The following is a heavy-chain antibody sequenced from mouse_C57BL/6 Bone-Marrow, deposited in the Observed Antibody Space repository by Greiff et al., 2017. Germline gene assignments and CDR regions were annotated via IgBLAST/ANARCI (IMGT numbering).Heavy chain of an antibody. D-gene: IGHD2-12*01. CDR1: GYTFTSYG. V-gene: IGHV1-81*01. CDR2: IYPRSGST. Sequence: VQLKESGAELARPGASVKLSCKASGYTFTSYGISWVKQRTGQGLEWIGEIYPRSGSTYYNEKFKGKATLTADKSSSTAFMELRSLTCEDSAFYFCARAYSNDGWFAYWGQGTLVTVSA. CDR3: ARAYSNDGWFAY. J-gene: IGHJ3*01.